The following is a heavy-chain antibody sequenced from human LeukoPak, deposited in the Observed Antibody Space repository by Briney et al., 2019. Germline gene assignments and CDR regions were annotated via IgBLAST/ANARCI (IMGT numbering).Heavy chain of an antibody. J-gene: IGHJ4*02. Sequence: GGSLRLSCAASGFTVSSNYMSWVRQAPGKGLEWVSVIYSGGSTYYADSVKGRFTISRDKSKNTLYLQMNSLRAEDTAVYYCARGSNYPTLYFDYWGQGTLVTVSS. CDR1: GFTVSSNY. V-gene: IGHV3-53*01. CDR2: IYSGGST. D-gene: IGHD3-10*01. CDR3: ARGSNYPTLYFDY.